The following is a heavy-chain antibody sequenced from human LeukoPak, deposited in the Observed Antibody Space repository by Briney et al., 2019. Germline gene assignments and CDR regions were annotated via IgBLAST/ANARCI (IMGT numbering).Heavy chain of an antibody. CDR2: IWYDGSNK. D-gene: IGHD6-19*01. J-gene: IGHJ5*02. CDR3: ATGDGYSSGWAHH. CDR1: GFIFSNYG. V-gene: IGHV3-33*08. Sequence: GRSLRLSCAASGFIFSNYGMHWVRQAPGKGLEWVAVIWYDGSNKYYADSVKGRFTISRDNSKNTLYLQMNSLRAEDTALYYCATGDGYSSGWAHHWGQGTLVTVSS.